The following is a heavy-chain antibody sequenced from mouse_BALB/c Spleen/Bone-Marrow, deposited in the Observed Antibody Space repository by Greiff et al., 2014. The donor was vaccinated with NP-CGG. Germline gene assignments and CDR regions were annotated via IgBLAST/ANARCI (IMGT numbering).Heavy chain of an antibody. CDR3: ARYYYGSNYCAMDY. D-gene: IGHD1-1*01. J-gene: IGHJ4*01. Sequence: VKLVESRAELVRPGASVNLSCKASGYTFTSYWMNWVKQRPGQGLEWIGMIDPSDSETHYNQMFKDKATLTVDKSSSTAYMQLSSLTYEDSAVYYCARYYYGSNYCAMDYWGQGTSVTVSS. CDR1: GYTFTSYW. CDR2: IDPSDSET. V-gene: IGHV1-61*01.